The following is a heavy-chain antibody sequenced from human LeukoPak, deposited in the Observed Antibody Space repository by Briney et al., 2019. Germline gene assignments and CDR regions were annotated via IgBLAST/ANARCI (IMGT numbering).Heavy chain of an antibody. V-gene: IGHV4-38-2*02. Sequence: SETLSLTCTVSGYSISSGYYWGWLRQPPGKGLEWIGSIYHSGSTYYNPSLKSRVTISVDTSKNQFSLKLSSVTAADTAVYYCAVVGATFRFDPWGQGTLVTVSS. CDR3: AVVGATFRFDP. CDR1: GYSISSGYY. CDR2: IYHSGST. D-gene: IGHD1-26*01. J-gene: IGHJ5*02.